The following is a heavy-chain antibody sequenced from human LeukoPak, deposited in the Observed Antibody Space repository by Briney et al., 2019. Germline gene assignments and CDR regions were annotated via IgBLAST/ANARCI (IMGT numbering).Heavy chain of an antibody. CDR3: ARLRYYGMDV. J-gene: IGHJ6*02. CDR2: TSSSSSTI. V-gene: IGHV3-48*04. Sequence: GGSLRLSCAASGFSFSDYWMTWVRQAPGKGLEWVSYTSSSSSTIYYADSVKSRFTISRDNAKNSLYLQMNSLRAEDTAVYYCARLRYYGMDVWGQGTTVTVSS. CDR1: GFSFSDYW.